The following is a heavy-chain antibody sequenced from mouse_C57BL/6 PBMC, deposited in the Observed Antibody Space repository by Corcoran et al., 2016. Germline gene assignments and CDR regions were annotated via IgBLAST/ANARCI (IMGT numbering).Heavy chain of an antibody. CDR3: ARGATVVGGMDY. Sequence: QVQLQQSGPELVKPGASVKISCKASGYSFTSYYIHWVKQRPGQGLEWIGWIYPGSGNTKYNEKFKGKATLTADTSSSTAYMQRSSLTSEDSAVYYCARGATVVGGMDYWGQGTSVTVSS. J-gene: IGHJ4*01. D-gene: IGHD1-1*01. CDR1: GYSFTSYY. CDR2: IYPGSGNT. V-gene: IGHV1-66*01.